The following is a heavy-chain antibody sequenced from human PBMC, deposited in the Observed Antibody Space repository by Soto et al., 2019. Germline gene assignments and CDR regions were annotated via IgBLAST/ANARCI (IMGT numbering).Heavy chain of an antibody. V-gene: IGHV1-3*01. Sequence: QVQLVQSGAEVKKPGASVKVSCKASGYTFTSYAMHWVRQAPGQRLEWMGWINAGNGNTKYSQKFQGRVTITRDTSASTADMELSSLRSEDTAAYYCASSYSNYALIDYYYFGMDVRGQETTVTVSS. CDR1: GYTFTSYA. J-gene: IGHJ6*02. CDR2: INAGNGNT. CDR3: ASSYSNYALIDYYYFGMDV. D-gene: IGHD4-4*01.